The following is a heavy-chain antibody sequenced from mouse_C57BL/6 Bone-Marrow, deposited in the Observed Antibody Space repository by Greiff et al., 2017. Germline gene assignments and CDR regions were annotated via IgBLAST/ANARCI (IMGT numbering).Heavy chain of an antibody. D-gene: IGHD1-1*01. CDR1: GYTFTSYW. CDR2: IHPNSGST. CDR3: ARYCGSSLYAMDY. J-gene: IGHJ4*01. Sequence: VQLQQSGAELVKPGASVKLSCKASGYTFTSYWMHWVKQRPGQGLEWIGMIHPNSGSTNYNEKFKSKATLTVDKSSSTAYMQLSSLTSEDSAVYYFARYCGSSLYAMDYWGQGTSVTVSS. V-gene: IGHV1-64*01.